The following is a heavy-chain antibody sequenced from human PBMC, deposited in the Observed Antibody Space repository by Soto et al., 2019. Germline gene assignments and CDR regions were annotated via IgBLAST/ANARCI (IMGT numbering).Heavy chain of an antibody. J-gene: IGHJ6*02. V-gene: IGHV3-21*01. Sequence: GGSLRLSCAASGFTFSSYSMNWVRQAPGKGLEWVSSISSSSSYIYYADSVKGRFTISRDNAKNSLYLQMNSLRAEDTAVYYCARYSSGWGRDYYYGVDVWGQGTTVTVSS. CDR2: ISSSSSYI. D-gene: IGHD6-19*01. CDR3: ARYSSGWGRDYYYGVDV. CDR1: GFTFSSYS.